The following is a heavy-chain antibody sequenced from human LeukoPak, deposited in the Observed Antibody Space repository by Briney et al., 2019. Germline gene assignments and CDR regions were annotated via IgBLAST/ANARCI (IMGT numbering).Heavy chain of an antibody. J-gene: IGHJ4*02. D-gene: IGHD3-10*01. CDR2: VIPIFGTA. Sequence: SVKVSCKASGGTFSSYAISWVRQAPGQGLGWMGGVIPIFGTANYAKKFQGRVTITADKSTSTAYMELSSLRSEDTAGYYCATFREERYGSGYYFDSSGPGTLVTVSS. CDR1: GGTFSSYA. CDR3: ATFREERYGSGYYFDS. V-gene: IGHV1-69*06.